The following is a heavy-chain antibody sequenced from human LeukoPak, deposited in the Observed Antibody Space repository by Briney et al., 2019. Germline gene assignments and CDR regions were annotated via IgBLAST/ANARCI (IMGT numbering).Heavy chain of an antibody. CDR2: ISESGANT. V-gene: IGHV3-23*01. CDR3: AKVSGGGLYYDGMDV. CDR1: GFTFGNNG. D-gene: IGHD1-14*01. J-gene: IGHJ6*02. Sequence: GGSLRLSCAASGFTFGNNGMSWVRQAPGKGLGWVSSISESGANTYYPDSVKGRFTISRDNSQNTLYLQMNSLRAEDTAVYYCAKVSGGGLYYDGMDVWGQGTTVTVSS.